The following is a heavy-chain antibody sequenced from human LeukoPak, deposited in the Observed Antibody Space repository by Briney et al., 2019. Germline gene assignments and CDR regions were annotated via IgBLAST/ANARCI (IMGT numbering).Heavy chain of an antibody. CDR1: GLPFSTSG. V-gene: IGHV3-33*01. Sequence: GRSLRLFCAASGLPFSTSGMHWVRQAPGKGLEWVADIWYDGSYKYYADSVQGRFIISRDNSIDMVYLEMNSLRAEDTAVYYCARDKGTRSLDHWGQGTLVTVSS. D-gene: IGHD1-14*01. CDR3: ARDKGTRSLDH. J-gene: IGHJ4*02. CDR2: IWYDGSYK.